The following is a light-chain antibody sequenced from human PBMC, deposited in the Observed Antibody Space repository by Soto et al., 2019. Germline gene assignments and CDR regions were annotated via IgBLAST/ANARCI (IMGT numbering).Light chain of an antibody. CDR3: QQYGSSLTWT. V-gene: IGKV3-15*01. CDR1: QGVSSN. CDR2: GAS. Sequence: EIVMTQSPATLSVSPGERATLSCRASQGVSSNLAWYQQKPGQAPRLLIYGASTRATGIPARFSGSGSGTDFTLTISRLEPEDFAVYYCQQYGSSLTWTFGQGTKVDIK. J-gene: IGKJ1*01.